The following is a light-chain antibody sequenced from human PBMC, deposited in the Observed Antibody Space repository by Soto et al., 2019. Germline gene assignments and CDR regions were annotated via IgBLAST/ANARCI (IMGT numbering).Light chain of an antibody. Sequence: DIQMTQSPSSLSASVGDRVTITCQASRDISVYLNWYQQKPGRPPKLLVYDASNLQTGVPSRFSGSGSGTHFTFTISSLQPEDIATYYCQQYDSLPPYTFGQGTKLEIK. V-gene: IGKV1-33*01. CDR3: QQYDSLPPYT. CDR1: RDISVY. CDR2: DAS. J-gene: IGKJ2*01.